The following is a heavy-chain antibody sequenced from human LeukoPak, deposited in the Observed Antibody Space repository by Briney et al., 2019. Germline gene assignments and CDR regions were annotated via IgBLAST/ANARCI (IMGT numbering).Heavy chain of an antibody. CDR2: IKQDGSEK. D-gene: IGHD3-22*01. CDR3: ARGRTAYYYDSSGYPAEYFQH. CDR1: GFTFSSYW. V-gene: IGHV3-7*01. J-gene: IGHJ1*01. Sequence: GGSLRLSCAASGFTFSSYWMSWVRQAPGKGLEWVANIKQDGSEKYYVDSVKGRFTISRDNAKNSLYLQMNSLRAEDTAVYYCARGRTAYYYDSSGYPAEYFQHWGQGTLVTVSS.